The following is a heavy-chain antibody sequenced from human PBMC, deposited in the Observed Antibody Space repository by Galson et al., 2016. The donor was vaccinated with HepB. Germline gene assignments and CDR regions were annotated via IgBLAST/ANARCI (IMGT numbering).Heavy chain of an antibody. CDR3: YGHLDY. CDR2: IRPQRDRKTP. D-gene: IGHD4-17*01. CDR1: GFTFSKAW. V-gene: IGHV3-15*01. Sequence: SLRLSCAASGFTFSKAWFTWVRQTPGKGLEWVGRIRPQRDRKTPVYAAPVEGRFTISRDDSKNTLYPQMNSLTTEDTALYYCYGHLDYWGRGTLVTVSS. J-gene: IGHJ4*02.